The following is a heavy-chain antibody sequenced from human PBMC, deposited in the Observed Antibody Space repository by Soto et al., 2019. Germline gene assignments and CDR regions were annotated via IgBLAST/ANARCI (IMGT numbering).Heavy chain of an antibody. CDR3: ARGRFQLATTNYYYGMDV. CDR2: IYTSGST. J-gene: IGHJ6*02. D-gene: IGHD1-7*01. CDR1: GGSISSYY. V-gene: IGHV4-4*07. Sequence: SETLSLTCTVSGGSISSYYWSWIRQPAGKGLEWIGRIYTSGSTNYNPSLKSRVTMSVDTSKNQFSLKLSSVTAADTAVYYCARGRFQLATTNYYYGMDVWGQGTTVTVSS.